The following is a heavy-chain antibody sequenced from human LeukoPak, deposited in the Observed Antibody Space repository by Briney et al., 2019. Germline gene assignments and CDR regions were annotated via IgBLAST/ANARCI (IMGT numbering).Heavy chain of an antibody. D-gene: IGHD5-24*01. V-gene: IGHV3-7*01. J-gene: IGHJ4*02. CDR3: ARVPIKGDGYNKNLPFDY. CDR2: IKQDGSEK. CDR1: GFTISSYW. Sequence: GGSLRLSCAASGFTISSYWMNWVRQAPGKGPEWVANIKQDGSEKKYVDSVKGRFTISRDNAKNSLYLQMNSLRAEDTAVYYCARVPIKGDGYNKNLPFDYWGQGTLVTVSS.